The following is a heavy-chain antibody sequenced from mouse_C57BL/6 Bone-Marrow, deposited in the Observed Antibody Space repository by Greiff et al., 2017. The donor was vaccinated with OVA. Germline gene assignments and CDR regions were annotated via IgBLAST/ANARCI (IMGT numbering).Heavy chain of an antibody. D-gene: IGHD2-2*01. Sequence: QVQLQQSGPELVKPGASVKLSCKASGYTFTSYDINWVKQRPGQGLEWIGWIYPRDGSTKYNEKFKGKATLTVGTASSTAYMELHSLTSEDSAVYFCARRPMVTTGDWYFDVWGTGTTVTVSS. CDR1: GYTFTSYD. V-gene: IGHV1-85*01. CDR3: ARRPMVTTGDWYFDV. CDR2: IYPRDGST. J-gene: IGHJ1*03.